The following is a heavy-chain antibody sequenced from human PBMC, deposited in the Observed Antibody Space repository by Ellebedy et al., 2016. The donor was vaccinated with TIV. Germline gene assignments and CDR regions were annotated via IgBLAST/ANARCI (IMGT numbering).Heavy chain of an antibody. CDR2: ISGSGDST. D-gene: IGHD3/OR15-3a*01. V-gene: IGHV3-23*01. Sequence: GESLKISCAASGFSFDLYAMNWVRQAPGKGLEWVSSISGSGDSTYYADSVKGRFTISRDNSRNRLFLHLNSLRGDDTAVSYCAQDRVVGPGNVNWFNPWGQGTLVTVSS. J-gene: IGHJ5*02. CDR3: AQDRVVGPGNVNWFNP. CDR1: GFSFDLYA.